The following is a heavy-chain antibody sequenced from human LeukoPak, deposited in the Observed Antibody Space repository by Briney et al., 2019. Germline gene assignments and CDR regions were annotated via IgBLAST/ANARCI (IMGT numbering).Heavy chain of an antibody. V-gene: IGHV1-2*02. CDR2: INPNSGGT. CDR1: GYTFTGYY. CDR3: ARAYCSSTSCYTAGY. Sequence: GASVKVSCKAPGYTFTGYYMHWVRQAPGQGLEWMGWINPNSGGTNYAQKFQGRVTMTRDTSISTAYMELSRLRSDDTAVYYCARAYCSSTSCYTAGYWGQGTLVTVSS. J-gene: IGHJ4*02. D-gene: IGHD2-2*02.